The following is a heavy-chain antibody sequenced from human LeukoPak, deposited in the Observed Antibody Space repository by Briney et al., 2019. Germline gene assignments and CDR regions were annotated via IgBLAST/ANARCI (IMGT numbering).Heavy chain of an antibody. CDR1: GYSFTTYW. D-gene: IGHD6-13*01. Sequence: GESLKISCKGSGYSFTTYWIGWVRQVPGKGLEWMGIIYPGDSDTTYSPSFQGQVTISADKSISTAYLQWSSLKASDTAMYYCAREARYSSSTHYFDYWGQGTLVTVSS. J-gene: IGHJ4*02. V-gene: IGHV5-51*01. CDR2: IYPGDSDT. CDR3: AREARYSSSTHYFDY.